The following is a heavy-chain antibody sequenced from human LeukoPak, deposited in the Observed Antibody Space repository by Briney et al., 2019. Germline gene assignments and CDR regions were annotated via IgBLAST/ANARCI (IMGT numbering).Heavy chain of an antibody. Sequence: GASVKVSCKASGGTFSSYAICWVRQAPGQGLEWMGGIIPIFGTANYAQKFQGGVTITADESTSTAYMELGSLRSEDTAVYSCAREAGSGSYSNYFDYWGQGTLVTVSS. D-gene: IGHD3-10*01. CDR1: GGTFSSYA. CDR3: AREAGSGSYSNYFDY. V-gene: IGHV1-69*01. CDR2: IIPIFGTA. J-gene: IGHJ4*02.